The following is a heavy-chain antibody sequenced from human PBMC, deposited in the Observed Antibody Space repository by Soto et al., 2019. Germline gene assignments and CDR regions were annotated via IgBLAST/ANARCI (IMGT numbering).Heavy chain of an antibody. J-gene: IGHJ5*02. Sequence: ASVKVSCKASGYTFTGYYMHWVRQAPGQGLEWMGWINPNSGGTNYAQKFQGWVTMTRDTSISTAYMELSRLRSDDTAVYCCAREGCSSTSCYGGFDPWGQGTLVTVSS. CDR2: INPNSGGT. D-gene: IGHD2-2*01. V-gene: IGHV1-2*04. CDR3: AREGCSSTSCYGGFDP. CDR1: GYTFTGYY.